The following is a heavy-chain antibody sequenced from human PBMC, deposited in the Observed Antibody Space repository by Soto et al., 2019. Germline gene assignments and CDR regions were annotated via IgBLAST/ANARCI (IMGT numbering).Heavy chain of an antibody. CDR2: IIPIFGTA. D-gene: IGHD2-2*01. Sequence: GASVKVSCKASGGTFSSYAISWVRQAPGQGLEWMGEIIPIFGTANYAQKFQGRVTISADESTSTAYMELSSLRFEDTAVFYCARQDIVVVPAATRPDLVNYYYGMDVWGQGTTVTVSS. J-gene: IGHJ6*02. CDR1: GGTFSSYA. CDR3: ARQDIVVVPAATRPDLVNYYYGMDV. V-gene: IGHV1-69*13.